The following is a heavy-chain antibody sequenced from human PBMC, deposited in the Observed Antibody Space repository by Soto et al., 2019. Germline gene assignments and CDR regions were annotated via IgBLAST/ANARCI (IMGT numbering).Heavy chain of an antibody. CDR2: IIPIFGTA. V-gene: IGHV1-69*01. Sequence: QVQLVQSGAEVKKPGSSVKVSCKASGGTFSSYAISWVRQAPGQGLEWMGGIIPIFGTANYAQKFQGRVTINANESTNTDNMELSSLRSEDTAVYYCARDLRYSYGHRVFDYWGQGTLVTVSS. CDR1: GGTFSSYA. J-gene: IGHJ4*02. CDR3: ARDLRYSYGHRVFDY. D-gene: IGHD5-18*01.